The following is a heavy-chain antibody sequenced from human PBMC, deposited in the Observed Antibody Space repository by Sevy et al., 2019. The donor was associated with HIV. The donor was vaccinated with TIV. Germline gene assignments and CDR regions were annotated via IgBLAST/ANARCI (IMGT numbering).Heavy chain of an antibody. V-gene: IGHV3-7*01. J-gene: IGHJ6*02. Sequence: GGSLRLSCAVSGFTFRNFWMSWVRQAPGKGLEWVANIRQDGSEKYYVDSVRGRFTISRDNAKNSLFLQLNSLRADDTAIYYCAKSYFGSGTSYGMDLWGRGPTVTVSS. CDR3: AKSYFGSGTSYGMDL. CDR1: GFTFRNFW. D-gene: IGHD3-10*01. CDR2: IRQDGSEK.